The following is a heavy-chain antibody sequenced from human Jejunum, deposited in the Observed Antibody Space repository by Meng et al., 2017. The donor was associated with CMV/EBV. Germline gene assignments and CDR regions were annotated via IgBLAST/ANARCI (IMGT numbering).Heavy chain of an antibody. J-gene: IGHJ4*02. CDR2: TYYRSKWYS. D-gene: IGHD6-19*01. Sequence: QVQTQTSGPGLVKPQGTLSLTCALSGDSVSRTSGAWHWIRQSPSRGLEWLGRTYYRSKWYSEYAPSVKSRIVINPDTSKNQFSLQVNSVTPEDTAVYYCAREGGWNYFDYWGQGALVTVSS. V-gene: IGHV6-1*01. CDR3: AREGGWNYFDY. CDR1: GDSVSRTSGA.